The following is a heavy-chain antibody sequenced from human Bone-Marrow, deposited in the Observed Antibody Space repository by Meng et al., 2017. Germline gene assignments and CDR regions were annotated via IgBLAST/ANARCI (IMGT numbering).Heavy chain of an antibody. Sequence: QVQLQESGPGLGKPSQTLSRTGTGAGAANSNADYYWSWSRQPPGKGLEWIGYIYYSGSTYYNPSLRSRVVISVDTSKNQFSLKLNAVSAADTAVYFCARVGGCSGGSCSHRLFDNWGQGTLVTVSS. CDR1: GAANSNADYY. J-gene: IGHJ4*02. CDR3: ARVGGCSGGSCSHRLFDN. D-gene: IGHD2-15*01. V-gene: IGHV4-30-4*08. CDR2: IYYSGST.